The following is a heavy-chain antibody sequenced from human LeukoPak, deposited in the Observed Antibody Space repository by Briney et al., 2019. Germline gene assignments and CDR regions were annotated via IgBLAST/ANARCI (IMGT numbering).Heavy chain of an antibody. J-gene: IGHJ4*02. Sequence: PSETLSLTCAVYGGSFSGYYWSWIRQPPGKGLEWIGEINHSGSTNYNPSLKSRVTISVDTSKNQFSLKLGSVTAADTAVYYCAASYDSSGYYPGYWGQGTLVTVSS. V-gene: IGHV4-34*01. CDR3: AASYDSSGYYPGY. D-gene: IGHD3-22*01. CDR1: GGSFSGYY. CDR2: INHSGST.